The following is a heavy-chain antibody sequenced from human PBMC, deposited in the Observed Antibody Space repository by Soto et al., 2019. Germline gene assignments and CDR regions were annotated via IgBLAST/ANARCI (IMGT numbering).Heavy chain of an antibody. CDR3: ARVPYYYDSSGRQGGFDY. CDR2: INAGNGNT. D-gene: IGHD3-22*01. Sequence: QVQLVQSGAEVKKPGASVKVSCKASGYTFTSYAMHSVRQAPGQRLEWMGWINAGNGNTKYSQKFQGRVTITRDTSASTAYMELSSLRSEDTAVYYCARVPYYYDSSGRQGGFDYWGQGTLVTVSS. J-gene: IGHJ4*02. V-gene: IGHV1-3*01. CDR1: GYTFTSYA.